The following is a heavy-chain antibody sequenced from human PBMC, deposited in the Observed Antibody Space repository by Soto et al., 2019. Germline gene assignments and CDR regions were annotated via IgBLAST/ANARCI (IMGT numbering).Heavy chain of an antibody. CDR1: GFTFDDYA. Sequence: EVQLVESGGGLVQPGRSLRLSCAASGFTFDDYAMHWVRQAPGKGLEWVSGISWNSGSIGYADSVKGRFTISRDNAKNSLYLQMNSLRAEDTALYYRAKGPSTGQYYYYMDVWGKGTTVTVSS. V-gene: IGHV3-9*01. CDR3: AKGPSTGQYYYYMDV. D-gene: IGHD3-9*01. CDR2: ISWNSGSI. J-gene: IGHJ6*03.